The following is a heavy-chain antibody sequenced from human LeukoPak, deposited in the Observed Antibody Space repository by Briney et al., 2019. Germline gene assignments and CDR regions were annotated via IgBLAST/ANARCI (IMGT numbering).Heavy chain of an antibody. CDR3: AKWPLNDYGDYRWLDP. CDR2: SSGSGDST. Sequence: GGSLRLSCAASGCTFSNYAMSWVRQAPGKGLEWVSASSGSGDSTYYADSVKGRRTISRDNSKNTRYLQMTRRRGEDTAIYYWAKWPLNDYGDYRWLDPWGQGTLVTVSS. J-gene: IGHJ5*02. V-gene: IGHV3-23*01. D-gene: IGHD4-17*01. CDR1: GCTFSNYA.